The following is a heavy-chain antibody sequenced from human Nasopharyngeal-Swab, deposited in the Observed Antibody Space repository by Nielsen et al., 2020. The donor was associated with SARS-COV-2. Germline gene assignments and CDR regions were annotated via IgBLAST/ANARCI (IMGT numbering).Heavy chain of an antibody. CDR1: GYTFTSYA. Sequence: ASVKVSCKASGYTFTSYAMNWVRQAPGQGLEWMGWINTNTGNPTYAQGFTGRFVFSLDTSVSTAYLQISNLKVEDTAVYFCARVDGLGSSDDFDYWGQGTVVTVSS. V-gene: IGHV7-4-1*02. J-gene: IGHJ4*02. D-gene: IGHD3-10*01. CDR3: ARVDGLGSSDDFDY. CDR2: INTNTGNP.